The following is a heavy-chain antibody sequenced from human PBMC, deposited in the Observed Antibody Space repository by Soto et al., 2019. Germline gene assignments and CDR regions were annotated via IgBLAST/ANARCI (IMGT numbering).Heavy chain of an antibody. CDR3: TRLGYCSGGSCPTDF. Sequence: GSLRLSCAASGFTFSDSSIHLVRQASGKGLEWVGRIRSKPNSYATAYAASVKGRFTISRDDSKNTAYLQMNSLKSEDTAVYYCTRLGYCSGGSCPTDFWGQGTLVTVSS. J-gene: IGHJ4*02. V-gene: IGHV3-73*01. D-gene: IGHD2-15*01. CDR2: IRSKPNSYAT. CDR1: GFTFSDSS.